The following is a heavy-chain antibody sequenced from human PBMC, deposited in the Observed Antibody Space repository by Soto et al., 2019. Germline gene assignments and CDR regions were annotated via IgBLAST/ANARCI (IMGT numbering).Heavy chain of an antibody. D-gene: IGHD3-22*01. V-gene: IGHV3-23*01. Sequence: GGSLRLSCAASGFTFSSYAMSWVRQAPGKGLEWVSAISGSGGSTYYADSVKGRFTISRDNSKNTLYLQMNSLRAEDTAVYYCARDWLTYYYDSSGYGNTSLKYYYYYYGMDVWGQGTTVTVSS. CDR1: GFTFSSYA. CDR2: ISGSGGST. CDR3: ARDWLTYYYDSSGYGNTSLKYYYYYYGMDV. J-gene: IGHJ6*02.